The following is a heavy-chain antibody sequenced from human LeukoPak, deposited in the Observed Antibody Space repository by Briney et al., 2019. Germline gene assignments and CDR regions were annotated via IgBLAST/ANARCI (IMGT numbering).Heavy chain of an antibody. CDR2: IYYSGST. CDR3: ARMRRSDGWFDP. J-gene: IGHJ5*02. V-gene: IGHV4-39*01. CDR1: GGSISSSSYY. Sequence: SETLSLTCTVSGGSISSSSYYWGWIRQPPGKGLEWIGSIYYSGSTYYNPSLKSRVTISVDTSKNQFSLKLSSVTAADTAVYYCARMRRSDGWFDPWGQGTLVTVSS.